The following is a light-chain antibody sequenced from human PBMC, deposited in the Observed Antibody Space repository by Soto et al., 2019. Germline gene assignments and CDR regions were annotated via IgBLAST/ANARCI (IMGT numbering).Light chain of an antibody. J-gene: IGKJ2*01. CDR2: AAS. V-gene: IGKV1-17*01. CDR1: QGIRND. CDR3: LQHNSYPYT. Sequence: DIQMTQSPSSLSASVGDRVTITCRASQGIRNDLGWYQQKPGKDPKRLISAASILLSEVPSRFGGSRSGTEFTLTITSLQPVDFGTYFCLQHNSYPYTFGEGTKLEIK.